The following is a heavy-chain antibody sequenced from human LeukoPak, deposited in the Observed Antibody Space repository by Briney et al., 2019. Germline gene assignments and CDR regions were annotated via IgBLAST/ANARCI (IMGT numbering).Heavy chain of an antibody. D-gene: IGHD5-18*01. CDR2: IKHDGSEK. Sequence: PGGSLRLSCAASGFTFSSYWMSWVRRAPGKGLEWVANIKHDGSEKYYVDSVKGRFTISRDNANNSLYLQMNSLRVEDTAVYYCARSWIQLWPADSWGQGTLVTVSS. CDR1: GFTFSSYW. J-gene: IGHJ4*02. V-gene: IGHV3-7*01. CDR3: ARSWIQLWPADS.